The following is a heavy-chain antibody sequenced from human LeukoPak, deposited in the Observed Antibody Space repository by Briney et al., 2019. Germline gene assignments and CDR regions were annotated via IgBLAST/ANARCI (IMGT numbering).Heavy chain of an antibody. J-gene: IGHJ6*02. Sequence: GGSLRLSCAASGFTVSSNFMSWVRQAPGKGLEWVSVIYSSGSTYYADSVKGRFTISRDNSKNTLYLQMNSLRAEDTAVYYCARSLPWSSSWRLNYYYGMDVWGQGTTVTVSS. CDR3: ARSLPWSSSWRLNYYYGMDV. D-gene: IGHD6-13*01. CDR1: GFTVSSNF. V-gene: IGHV3-53*01. CDR2: IYSSGST.